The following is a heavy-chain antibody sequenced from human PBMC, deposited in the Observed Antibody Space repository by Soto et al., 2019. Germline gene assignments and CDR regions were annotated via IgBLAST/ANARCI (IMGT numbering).Heavy chain of an antibody. Sequence: PSETLSLTCNVSGDSISSYYWSWIRQPPGKGLEWIGYIYYSGNTKYNSSLKSRVTISVDTSKNQFSLKLSSVTAADTAVYYCARHRSGGYTYGNWFDPWGQGTLVTVSS. CDR3: ARHRSGGYTYGNWFDP. V-gene: IGHV4-59*08. D-gene: IGHD5-18*01. J-gene: IGHJ5*02. CDR1: GDSISSYY. CDR2: IYYSGNT.